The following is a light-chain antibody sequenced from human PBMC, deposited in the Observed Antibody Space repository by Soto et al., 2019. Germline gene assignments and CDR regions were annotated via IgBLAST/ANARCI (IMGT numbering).Light chain of an antibody. Sequence: DIQTTQSPSSLSAFARDIITITCRASQSISTYLNWYQQKPGKAPKLLIHAASSLQSGVPSRFSGSGSGTDFTLTITSLQPEDFATYYCQQSYSTPYTFGQGTKLEIK. CDR3: QQSYSTPYT. V-gene: IGKV1-39*01. CDR1: QSISTY. J-gene: IGKJ2*01. CDR2: AAS.